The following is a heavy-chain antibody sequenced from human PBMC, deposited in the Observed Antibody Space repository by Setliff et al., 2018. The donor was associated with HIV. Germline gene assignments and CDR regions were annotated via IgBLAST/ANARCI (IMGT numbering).Heavy chain of an antibody. Sequence: EGSLRLSCAASGFTFDDFGMSWVRQAPGKGLEWVSTINWSGGSTSYADSVKGRFTISRDNSKNSLYLQMNSLRTEDTALYYCARDNSSPYFDYWGQGTLVTVSS. CDR3: ARDNSSPYFDY. CDR2: INWSGGST. CDR1: GFTFDDFG. D-gene: IGHD6-13*01. J-gene: IGHJ4*02. V-gene: IGHV3-20*04.